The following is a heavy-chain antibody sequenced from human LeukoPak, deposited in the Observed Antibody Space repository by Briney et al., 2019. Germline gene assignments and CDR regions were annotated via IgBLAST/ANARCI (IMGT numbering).Heavy chain of an antibody. Sequence: GRSLRLSCAASGFTFSNYAMHWVRQAPGKGLEWVAVISYDGSNKYYADSVKGRFTISRDNSKNTLYLQMNSLRAEDTAVHYCARDGGSSGSPDYWGQGTLVTVSS. CDR1: GFTFSNYA. CDR3: ARDGGSSGSPDY. CDR2: ISYDGSNK. D-gene: IGHD6-19*01. J-gene: IGHJ4*02. V-gene: IGHV3-30-3*01.